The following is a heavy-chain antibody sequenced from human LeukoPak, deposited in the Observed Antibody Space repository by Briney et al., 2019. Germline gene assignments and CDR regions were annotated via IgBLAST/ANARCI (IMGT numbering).Heavy chain of an antibody. D-gene: IGHD1-14*01. CDR3: ARVVCSRRRFDAFDI. J-gene: IGHJ3*02. Sequence: GASVKVSCKASGYTFTSYDINWVRQATGQGLEWMGWMNPNSGNTGYAQKFQGRVTMTRNTSISTAYMELSSLRSADTAVYYCARVVCSRRRFDAFDIWGQGTMVTVSS. CDR2: MNPNSGNT. CDR1: GYTFTSYD. V-gene: IGHV1-8*01.